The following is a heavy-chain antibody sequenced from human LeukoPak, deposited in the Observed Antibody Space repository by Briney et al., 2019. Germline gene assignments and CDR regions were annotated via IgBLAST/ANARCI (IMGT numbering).Heavy chain of an antibody. CDR3: AKDRAQQLVLDF. J-gene: IGHJ4*02. V-gene: IGHV3-23*01. CDR1: GFAFGSYA. CDR2: ISGSGSAT. Sequence: QSGGSLRLSCAASGFAFGSYAMNWVRQAPGKGLEWVSAISGSGSATYYADSVKGRFTISRDNSKNTLFLQMNSLRAEDTAVYYCAKDRAQQLVLDFWGQGTLVTVSS. D-gene: IGHD6-13*01.